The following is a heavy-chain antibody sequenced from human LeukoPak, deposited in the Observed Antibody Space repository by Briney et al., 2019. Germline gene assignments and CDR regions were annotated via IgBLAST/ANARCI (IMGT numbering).Heavy chain of an antibody. D-gene: IGHD3-9*01. V-gene: IGHV3-21*03. CDR2: ISSGSDYI. CDR3: ARDQSHYDILTGYWYFDL. Sequence: GGSLRLSCAASGFTFRRYSMNWVRQAPGKGLEWVSTISSGSDYIYYADSVRGRFTISRDNAKNSLYLQMNSLRAEDTAVYYCARDQSHYDILTGYWYFDLWGRGTLVTVSS. J-gene: IGHJ2*01. CDR1: GFTFRRYS.